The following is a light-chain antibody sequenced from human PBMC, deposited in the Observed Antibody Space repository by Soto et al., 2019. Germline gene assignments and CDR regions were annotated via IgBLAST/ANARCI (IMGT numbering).Light chain of an antibody. CDR1: SSDVGGYNY. CDR3: SSYTSSSLYD. CDR2: DVS. V-gene: IGLV2-14*01. Sequence: QSALTQPASVSGSPGQSITISCTGTSSDVGGYNYVSWYQQLPGKAPKLMIYDVSDRPSGVSNRFSGSKSGNTASLTISGLQAEDEADYYCSSYTSSSLYDFGTGTKLTVL. J-gene: IGLJ1*01.